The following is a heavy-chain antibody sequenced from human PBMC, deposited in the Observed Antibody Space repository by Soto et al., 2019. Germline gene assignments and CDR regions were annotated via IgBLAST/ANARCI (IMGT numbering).Heavy chain of an antibody. CDR3: TKDQEPNSGWDFDY. CDR2: ILNSGATT. Sequence: GGSLRLSCAASGFTFSGYAMNWVRQAPGKGLEWVSGILNSGATTYYADPVKGRFTISRDNSKNTLYLQMNSLRAEDTAVYFCTKDQEPNSGWDFDYWGQGTLVTVSS. CDR1: GFTFSGYA. J-gene: IGHJ4*02. D-gene: IGHD6-19*01. V-gene: IGHV3-23*01.